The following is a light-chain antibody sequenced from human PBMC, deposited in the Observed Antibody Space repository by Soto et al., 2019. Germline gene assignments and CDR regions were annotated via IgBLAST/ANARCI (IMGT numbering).Light chain of an antibody. V-gene: IGLV1-47*02. CDR1: SSNIGSNY. CDR3: AAWDDSLSGVV. J-gene: IGLJ2*01. Sequence: QSVLTQPPSASGTPGQRVTIPCSGSSSNIGSNYVYWYQQLPGTPPKLLIYSNNQRPSGVPDRFSGSKSGTSASLAISGLRSEAEADDYCAAWDDSLSGVVFGGGTKLTVL. CDR2: SNN.